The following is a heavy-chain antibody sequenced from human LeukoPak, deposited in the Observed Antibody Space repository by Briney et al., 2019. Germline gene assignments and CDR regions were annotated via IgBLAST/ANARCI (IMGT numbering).Heavy chain of an antibody. Sequence: GASVKVSCKASGGTFSSYAISWVRQAPGQGLEWMGRIIPILGIANYAQKFQGRVTITADKSTSTAYMELSSLRSEDTAVYYCARVHDYGARYNDYWGQGTLVTVPS. V-gene: IGHV1-69*04. D-gene: IGHD4-17*01. CDR1: GGTFSSYA. J-gene: IGHJ4*02. CDR2: IIPILGIA. CDR3: ARVHDYGARYNDY.